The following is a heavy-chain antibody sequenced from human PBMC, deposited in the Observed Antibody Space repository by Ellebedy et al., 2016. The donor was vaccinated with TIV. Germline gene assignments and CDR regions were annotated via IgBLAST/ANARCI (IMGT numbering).Heavy chain of an antibody. CDR3: ARGITIIHHDF. CDR2: IYPGDSDT. Sequence: KVSCKGSGNRFPDYWIGWVRQMPGKGLEWMGIIYPGDSDTRYSPSFQGQVTISADRSISTAYLQWSSLKASDTAIYYCARGITIIHHDFWGQGTLVTVSS. CDR1: GNRFPDYW. D-gene: IGHD3-22*01. V-gene: IGHV5-51*01. J-gene: IGHJ4*02.